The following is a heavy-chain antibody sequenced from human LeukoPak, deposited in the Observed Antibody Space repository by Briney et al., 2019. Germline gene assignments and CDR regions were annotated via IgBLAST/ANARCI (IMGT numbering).Heavy chain of an antibody. V-gene: IGHV1-2*06. D-gene: IGHD1-26*01. CDR3: ARVRSGSFFDY. Sequence: ASVKVSCKASGYTFTGYYMHWVRQAPGQGLEWMGRINPNSGGTNYAQKFRGRVTMTRDTSISTAYMELSRLRSDDTAVYYCARVRSGSFFDYWGQGTLVTVSS. J-gene: IGHJ4*02. CDR2: INPNSGGT. CDR1: GYTFTGYY.